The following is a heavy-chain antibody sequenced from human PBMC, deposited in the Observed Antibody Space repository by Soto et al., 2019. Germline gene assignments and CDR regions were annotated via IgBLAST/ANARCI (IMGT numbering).Heavy chain of an antibody. CDR3: ARGLPNCSSFDS. V-gene: IGHV3-74*01. CDR1: GFTFSSYW. D-gene: IGHD6-6*01. Sequence: EVQLVESGGGLVQPGESLRLSCAASGFTFSSYWMHWIRQAPGKGLVWVSRVSSDGSSTVYANSVKGRLTISRDNAKITLYLQMNSLSDEDTAVYYCARGLPNCSSFDSWGQGTLVTVSS. CDR2: VSSDGSST. J-gene: IGHJ4*02.